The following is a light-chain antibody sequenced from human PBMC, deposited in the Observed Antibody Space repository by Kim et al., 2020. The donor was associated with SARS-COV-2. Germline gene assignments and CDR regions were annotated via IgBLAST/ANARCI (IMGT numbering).Light chain of an antibody. CDR2: GAC. Sequence: APGERATLSGRASQSVSNNVAWCQQKPGRAPRLIIYGACTRATGIPARFSGSGSGTEFTLIITRLQSEDFADYYFQQYDDWPPISFGQGTRREIK. J-gene: IGKJ5*01. V-gene: IGKV3-15*01. CDR1: QSVSNN. CDR3: QQYDDWPPIS.